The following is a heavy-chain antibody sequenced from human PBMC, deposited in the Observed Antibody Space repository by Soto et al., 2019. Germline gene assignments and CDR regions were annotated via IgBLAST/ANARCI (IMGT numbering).Heavy chain of an antibody. CDR2: FDPEDGET. V-gene: IGHV1-24*01. Sequence: GASVKVSCKVSGYTLTELSMHWVRQAPGKGLEWMGGFDPEDGETIYAQKFQGRVTMTEDTSTDTAYMELSSLRSEDTAVYYCATAVEYSGYDRQFEDWGQGTRVTVSS. D-gene: IGHD5-12*01. CDR1: GYTLTELS. CDR3: ATAVEYSGYDRQFED. J-gene: IGHJ4*02.